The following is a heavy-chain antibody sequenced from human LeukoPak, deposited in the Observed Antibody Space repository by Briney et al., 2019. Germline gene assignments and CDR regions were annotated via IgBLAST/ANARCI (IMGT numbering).Heavy chain of an antibody. CDR2: MSPNSGDT. V-gene: IGHV1-8*01. D-gene: IGHD3-3*01. Sequence: ASVKVSCKTSGYTFTNLDINWLRQAPGQGLEWMGWMSPNSGDTGYAQKFQGRVTMTRDTSTSTVYMELSSLRSEDTAVYYCARGITIFGVVIIGISFDYWGQGTLVTVSS. J-gene: IGHJ4*02. CDR3: ARGITIFGVVIIGISFDY. CDR1: GYTFTNLD.